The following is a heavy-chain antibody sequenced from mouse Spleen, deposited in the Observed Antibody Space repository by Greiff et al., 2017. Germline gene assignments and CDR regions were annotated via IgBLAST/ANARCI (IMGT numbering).Heavy chain of an antibody. V-gene: IGHV1-69*01. CDR2: IDPSDSYT. CDR1: GYTFTSYW. J-gene: IGHJ3*01. CDR3: AEGLRAWFAY. Sequence: QVQLQQPGAELVMPGASVKLSCKASGYTFTSYWMHWVKQRPGQGLEWIGEIDPSDSYTNYNQKFKGKATLTVDKSSSTAYMQLSSLSSVDCAVYYCAEGLRAWFAYLGQGTLVTVSA. D-gene: IGHD3-1*01.